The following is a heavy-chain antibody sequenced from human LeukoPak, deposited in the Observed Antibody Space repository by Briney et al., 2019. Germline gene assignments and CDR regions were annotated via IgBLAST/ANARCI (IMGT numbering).Heavy chain of an antibody. CDR2: INPNSGGT. CDR1: GYTFTNYY. D-gene: IGHD3-9*01. V-gene: IGHV1-2*02. Sequence: ASVKVSCKASGYTFTNYYMHWVRQAPGQGLEWMGWINPNSGGTNYAQKFQGRVTMTRDTSISTAYMELTRLRSDDTAVYYCARERGNYDILTDYYEGNGFDPWGQGTLVTVSS. J-gene: IGHJ5*02. CDR3: ARERGNYDILTDYYEGNGFDP.